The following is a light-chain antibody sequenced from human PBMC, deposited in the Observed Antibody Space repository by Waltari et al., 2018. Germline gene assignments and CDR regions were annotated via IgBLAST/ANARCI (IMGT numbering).Light chain of an antibody. CDR1: NSDIGAYNY. CDR2: DVS. CDR3: SAYTTSTTEV. Sequence: QSALTQPASVSGSPGQSITISCTGTNSDIGAYNYVSWYQQHPGKAPKVIIYDVSNRPSGISNRCSGSKSGNTASLTISGRQAEDEADYYCSAYTTSTTEVFGGGTKLTVL. J-gene: IGLJ2*01. V-gene: IGLV2-14*03.